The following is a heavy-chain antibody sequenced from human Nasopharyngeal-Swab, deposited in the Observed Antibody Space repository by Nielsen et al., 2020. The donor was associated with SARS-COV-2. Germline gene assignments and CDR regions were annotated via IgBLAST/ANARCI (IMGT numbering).Heavy chain of an antibody. CDR1: GFTFSSYS. Sequence: GGSLRLSCAASGFTFSSYSMNWVRQAPGKGLEWASYISSSSSTIYYADSVKGRFTISRDNAKNSLYLQMNSLRAEDTAVYYCARGMWFRELSTTFYYYGMDVWGQGTTVTVSS. CDR2: ISSSSSTI. J-gene: IGHJ6*02. V-gene: IGHV3-48*04. CDR3: ARGMWFRELSTTFYYYGMDV. D-gene: IGHD3-10*01.